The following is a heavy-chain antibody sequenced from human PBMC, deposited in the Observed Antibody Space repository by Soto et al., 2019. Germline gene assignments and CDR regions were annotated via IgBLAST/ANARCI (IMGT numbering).Heavy chain of an antibody. CDR1: GFSFEEYE. D-gene: IGHD1-26*01. CDR3: ARAAWSDEGWDH. CDR2: INQYGKIT. V-gene: IGHV3-48*03. Sequence: DVRLVESGGGFIQPGGSLRLSCAASGFSFEEYEMNWVRQAPGQGLEWVSYINQYGKITYYEDSVKGRFTVSRDDAKNSLFLQMDSLRAENTALYYCARAAWSDEGWDHWGQGILVTVSS. J-gene: IGHJ4*02.